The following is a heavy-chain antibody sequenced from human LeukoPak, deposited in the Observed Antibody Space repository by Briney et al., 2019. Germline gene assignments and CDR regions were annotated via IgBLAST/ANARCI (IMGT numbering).Heavy chain of an antibody. J-gene: IGHJ4*02. CDR1: GFTFSGYI. CDR2: IGTSGNTI. V-gene: IGHV3-48*01. Sequence: GGSLRLSCAASGFTFSGYIMNWVRQAPGKGLEWVSFIGTSGNTIYYADSVKGRFTVSRDNAKNSLFLQMNSLRAEDTAVYYCARDQWLDYWVQGTLVTVSS. D-gene: IGHD6-19*01. CDR3: ARDQWLDY.